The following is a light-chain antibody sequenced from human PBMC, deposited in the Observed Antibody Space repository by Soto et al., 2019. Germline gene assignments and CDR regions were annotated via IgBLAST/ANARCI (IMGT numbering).Light chain of an antibody. CDR3: QHYNSYSEA. V-gene: IGKV1-5*03. CDR1: QSVYNW. J-gene: IGKJ1*01. CDR2: KAS. Sequence: DIQMTQSPSTLSASVGDRVTITCRASQSVYNWLAWYQQKPGKAPKLLIYKASNLESGVPSRFSGSGSGTEFTLTISSLQPDDFATYYCQHYNSYSEAFGQGTKVDIK.